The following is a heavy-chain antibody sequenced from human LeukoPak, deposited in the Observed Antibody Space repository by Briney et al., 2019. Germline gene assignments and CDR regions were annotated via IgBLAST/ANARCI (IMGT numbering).Heavy chain of an antibody. D-gene: IGHD4-17*01. CDR3: ARSTYGDYSPTFFDP. J-gene: IGHJ5*02. CDR1: GGSISSYY. CDR2: IYYSGST. Sequence: SETLSLTCTVSGGSISSYYWSWIRQPPGKGLEWIGYIYYSGSTKYNPSLKSRVTISVDTAKNQFSLKLSSVTAADTAVYYCARSTYGDYSPTFFDPWGQGTLVTVSS. V-gene: IGHV4-59*08.